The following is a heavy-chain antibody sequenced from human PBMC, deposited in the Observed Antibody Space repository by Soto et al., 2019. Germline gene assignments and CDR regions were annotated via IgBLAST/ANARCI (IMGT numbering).Heavy chain of an antibody. V-gene: IGHV5-51*01. CDR1: GYSFTIYW. J-gene: IGHJ6*02. CDR2: IYPGDSDT. D-gene: IGHD3-3*02. Sequence: GEPLKISCKGSGYSFTIYWIGWVRQMPGKGLEWMGIIYPGDSDTRYSPSFQGQVTILADKSISTAYLQWSSLKASDTAMYYCARQSTSKGKYAMDVWGQGTTVTVSS. CDR3: ARQSTSKGKYAMDV.